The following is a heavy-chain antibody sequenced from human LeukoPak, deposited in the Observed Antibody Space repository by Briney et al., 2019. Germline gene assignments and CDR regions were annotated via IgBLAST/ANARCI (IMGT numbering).Heavy chain of an antibody. CDR1: GYTFTSYD. Sequence: ASVKVSCKASGYTFTSYDINWVRQATGQGLEWMGCMNPNSGNTGYAQKFQGRVTMTRNTSISTAYMELSSLRSEDAAVYYCARGGALVLRFLEWLGPFYYYGMDVWGQGTTVTVSS. V-gene: IGHV1-8*01. CDR2: MNPNSGNT. CDR3: ARGGALVLRFLEWLGPFYYYGMDV. J-gene: IGHJ6*02. D-gene: IGHD3-3*01.